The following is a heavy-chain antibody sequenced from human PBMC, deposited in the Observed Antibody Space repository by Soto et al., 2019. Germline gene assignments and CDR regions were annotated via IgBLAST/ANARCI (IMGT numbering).Heavy chain of an antibody. V-gene: IGHV3-72*01. CDR2: TRNKANSYTT. CDR1: GFTFSDHY. J-gene: IGHJ4*02. Sequence: GGSLRLSCAASGFTFSDHYMDWVRQAPGKGLEWVGRTRNKANSYTTEYAASVRGRFTISRDDSKNSLYLQMNSLKTEDTAVYYCARVSCSSTSCYVGDYWVQGTLVTVSS. D-gene: IGHD2-2*01. CDR3: ARVSCSSTSCYVGDY.